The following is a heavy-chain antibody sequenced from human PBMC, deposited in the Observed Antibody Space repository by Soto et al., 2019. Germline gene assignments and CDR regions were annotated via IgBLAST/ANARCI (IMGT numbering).Heavy chain of an antibody. CDR2: IIPVFDRA. Sequence: QGQLVQSGADVKKPGSSVNVSCKTSGGSFGSSAISWVRQAPAQGLEWMGEIIPVFDRANYAQNFQGRLTITADELTGTVFMELSSLTSEDTAVYFCATLSRDWGDAFDLWGLGTFVTVSS. J-gene: IGHJ3*01. CDR1: GGSFGSSA. CDR3: ATLSRDWGDAFDL. V-gene: IGHV1-69*01. D-gene: IGHD3-16*01.